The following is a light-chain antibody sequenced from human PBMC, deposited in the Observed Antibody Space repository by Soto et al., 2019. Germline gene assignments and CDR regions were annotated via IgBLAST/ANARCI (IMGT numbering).Light chain of an antibody. J-gene: IGKJ5*01. CDR2: DAS. V-gene: IGKV3-11*01. CDR1: QSVSSY. Sequence: EIALTQSTATLSLSPGQRHTLSCRACQSVSSYLAWYQQKPGQAPRLLIYDASNRATGIPARFSGSGSGTDFTLTISSLEPEDFAVYYCQQRSNWPPITFGQGTRLEIK. CDR3: QQRSNWPPIT.